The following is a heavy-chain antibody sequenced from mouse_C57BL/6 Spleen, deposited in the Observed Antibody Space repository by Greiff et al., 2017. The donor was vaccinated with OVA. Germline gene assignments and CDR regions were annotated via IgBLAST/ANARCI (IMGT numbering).Heavy chain of an antibody. CDR3: ARNSVYYSNYDY. CDR2: ISSGSSTI. CDR1: GFTFSDYG. Sequence: EVKLVESGGGLVKPGGSLKLSCAASGFTFSDYGMHWVRQAPEKGLEWVAYISSGSSTIYYADTVKGRFTISRDNAKNTLFLQMTSLRSEDTAMYYCARNSVYYSNYDYWGQGTTLTVSS. V-gene: IGHV5-17*01. J-gene: IGHJ2*01. D-gene: IGHD2-5*01.